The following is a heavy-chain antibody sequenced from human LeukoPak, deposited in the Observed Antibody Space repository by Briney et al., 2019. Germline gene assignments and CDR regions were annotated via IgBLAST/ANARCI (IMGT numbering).Heavy chain of an antibody. CDR3: AKRGGSYFDY. CDR2: ISNDGSNK. Sequence: GGSLRLSCAASGFTFSSSGMRWVRQAPGKGLEWLAVISNDGSNKYYADSVKGRFTISRDNPKNTLYLEMNSLRAEDTAVYYCAKRGGSYFDYWGQGTLVTVSS. J-gene: IGHJ4*02. CDR1: GFTFSSSG. D-gene: IGHD1-26*01. V-gene: IGHV3-30*18.